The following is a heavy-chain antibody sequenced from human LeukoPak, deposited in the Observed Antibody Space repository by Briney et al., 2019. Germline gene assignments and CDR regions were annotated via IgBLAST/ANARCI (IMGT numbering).Heavy chain of an antibody. D-gene: IGHD3-9*01. Sequence: GGALRLSCAASGFTFSSYDMHWVRQAPGKGLEWVAVISYDGSNKYYADSVKGRFTISRDNSKNTLYLQMNSLRAEDTAVYCAAALRYALGYWGEGTLVTVSS. J-gene: IGHJ4*02. CDR3: AALRYALGY. CDR1: GFTFSSYD. CDR2: ISYDGSNK. V-gene: IGHV3-30-3*01.